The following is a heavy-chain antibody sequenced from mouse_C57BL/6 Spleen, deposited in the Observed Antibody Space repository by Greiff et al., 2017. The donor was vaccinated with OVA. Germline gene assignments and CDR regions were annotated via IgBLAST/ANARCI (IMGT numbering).Heavy chain of an antibody. Sequence: VQLQQSGAELVRPGSSVKLSCKASGYTFTSYWMHWVKQRPIQGLEWIGNIDPSDSETHYNQKFKDKATLTVDKSSSTAYMQLSILTSEDSAVYYCARGADYGTWYFDVWGTGTTVTVSS. CDR1: GYTFTSYW. CDR3: ARGADYGTWYFDV. V-gene: IGHV1-52*01. D-gene: IGHD1-1*01. J-gene: IGHJ1*03. CDR2: IDPSDSET.